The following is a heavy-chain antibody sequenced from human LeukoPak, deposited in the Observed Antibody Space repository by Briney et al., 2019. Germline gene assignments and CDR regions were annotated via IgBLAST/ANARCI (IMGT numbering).Heavy chain of an antibody. Sequence: SETLSLTCTVSGGSISSSIYYWGWIRQPPGKGLEWIGSIYYSGSTYYNPSLKSRVTISVDTSKNQFSLKLSSVTAADTAVYYCARECPPTRRQKNRVAYMDVWGKGTTVTVSS. V-gene: IGHV4-39*07. D-gene: IGHD1-14*01. CDR1: GGSISSSIYY. CDR3: ARECPPTRRQKNRVAYMDV. J-gene: IGHJ6*03. CDR2: IYYSGST.